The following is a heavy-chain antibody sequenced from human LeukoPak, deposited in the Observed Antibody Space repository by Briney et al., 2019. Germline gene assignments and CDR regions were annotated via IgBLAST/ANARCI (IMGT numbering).Heavy chain of an antibody. CDR3: ARDLSLRRGIFDY. CDR2: IYDSGST. J-gene: IGHJ4*02. V-gene: IGHV4-59*01. Sequence: PSETLSLTCTVSGGSISTFYWSWIRQTPGKGLGWIGYIYDSGSTNYNPPLKNRVTISLDMSKNQFSLKLRSVTAADTAVYYCARDLSLRRGIFDYWGQGTLVTVSS. D-gene: IGHD3-10*01. CDR1: GGSISTFY.